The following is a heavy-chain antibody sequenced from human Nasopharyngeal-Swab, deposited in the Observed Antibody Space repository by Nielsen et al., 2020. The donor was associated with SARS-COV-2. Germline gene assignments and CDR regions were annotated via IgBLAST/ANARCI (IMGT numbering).Heavy chain of an antibody. J-gene: IGHJ4*02. CDR3: AKDIAIAAAGCFDY. CDR2: ISGSGGST. CDR1: GFTFSSYA. V-gene: IGHV3-23*01. D-gene: IGHD6-13*01. Sequence: GESLKISCAASGFTFSSYAMSWVRQAPGKGLEWVSAISGSGGSTYYADSVKGRFTISRDNSKNTLYLQMNSLRAEDTAVYYCAKDIAIAAAGCFDYWGQGTLVIVSS.